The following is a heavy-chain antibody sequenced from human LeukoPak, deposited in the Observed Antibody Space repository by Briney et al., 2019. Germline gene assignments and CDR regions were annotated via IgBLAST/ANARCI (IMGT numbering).Heavy chain of an antibody. Sequence: GGSLRLSYATSGFTFSTSWIHWVRQAPGKGLVWVSRINTDGNTRDYADSVKGRFTISRDNAKNTLYLQMNSLRAEDTAIYYCVRDMGYYDKVWGQGTLVTVSS. CDR1: GFTFSTSW. J-gene: IGHJ4*02. V-gene: IGHV3-74*01. CDR3: VRDMGYYDKV. D-gene: IGHD3-22*01. CDR2: INTDGNTR.